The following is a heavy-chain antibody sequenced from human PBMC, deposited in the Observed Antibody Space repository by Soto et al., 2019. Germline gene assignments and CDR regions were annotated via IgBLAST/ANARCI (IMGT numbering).Heavy chain of an antibody. CDR2: IIPIFGTA. J-gene: IGHJ5*02. D-gene: IGHD3-22*01. Sequence: QVQLVQSGAEVKKPGSSVKVSCKASGGTFSTYTITWGRQAPGQGLEWMGGIIPIFGTANYPQKSQGRLTITPDETTSTAYMEMSSLRSEDTAVYYCARSQDSSGYCNNFFDPWGQGTLVTVSS. V-gene: IGHV1-69*01. CDR1: GGTFSTYT. CDR3: ARSQDSSGYCNNFFDP.